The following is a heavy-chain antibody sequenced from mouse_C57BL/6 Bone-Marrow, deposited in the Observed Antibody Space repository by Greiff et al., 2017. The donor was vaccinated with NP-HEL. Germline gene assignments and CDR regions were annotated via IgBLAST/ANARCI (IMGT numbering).Heavy chain of an antibody. J-gene: IGHJ1*03. CDR1: GYTFTDYY. D-gene: IGHD2-3*01. CDR2: IFPGSGST. Sequence: VKLVESGPELVKPGASVKISCKASGYTFTDYYINWVKQRPGQGLEWIGWIFPGSGSTYYNEKFKGKATLTVDKSSSTAYMLLSSLTSEDSAVYFCAREGDDHPWYFDVWGTGTTVTVSS. CDR3: AREGDDHPWYFDV. V-gene: IGHV1-75*01.